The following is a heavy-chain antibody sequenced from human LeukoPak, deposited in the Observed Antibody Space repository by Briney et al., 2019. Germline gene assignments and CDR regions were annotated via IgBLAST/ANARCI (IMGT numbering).Heavy chain of an antibody. V-gene: IGHV4-34*01. CDR3: ARASGYGSGIFPNWFDP. Sequence: SETLSLTCTVSGVSSSSSYWSWIRQPPGKGLEWIGEINHSGSTSYNPSLKSRVTISLDTSNNHFSLKLSSVTAADTAVYYCARASGYGSGIFPNWFDPWGQGTLVTVSS. D-gene: IGHD3-10*01. J-gene: IGHJ5*02. CDR2: INHSGST. CDR1: GVSSSSSY.